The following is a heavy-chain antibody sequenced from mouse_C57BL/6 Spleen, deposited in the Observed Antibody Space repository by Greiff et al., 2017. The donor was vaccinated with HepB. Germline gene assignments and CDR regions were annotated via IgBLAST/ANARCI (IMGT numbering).Heavy chain of an antibody. CDR1: GFTFSSYA. CDR3: ARAGLTGTGGYYFDY. CDR2: ISDGGSYT. Sequence: EVKVVESGGGLVKPGGSLKLSCAASGFTFSSYAMSWVRQTPEKRLEWVATISDGGSYTYYPDNVKGRFTISRDNAKNNLYLQMSHLKSEDTAMYYCARAGLTGTGGYYFDYWGQGTTLTVSS. V-gene: IGHV5-4*03. D-gene: IGHD4-1*01. J-gene: IGHJ2*01.